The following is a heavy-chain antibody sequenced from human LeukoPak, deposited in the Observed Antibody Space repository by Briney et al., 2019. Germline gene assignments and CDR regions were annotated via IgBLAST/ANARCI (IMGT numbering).Heavy chain of an antibody. J-gene: IGHJ5*02. V-gene: IGHV3-23*01. Sequence: GGSLRLSCAASGFTFSSYAMNWVRQAPGKGLEWISSISGSGDSTYYADSVKGRFTISRDKSKNTLYLQMNSLRAEDTAVYYCTRSLNYYDSSGHYPNWFDPWGQGTLVTVSS. CDR2: ISGSGDST. CDR3: TRSLNYYDSSGHYPNWFDP. D-gene: IGHD3-22*01. CDR1: GFTFSSYA.